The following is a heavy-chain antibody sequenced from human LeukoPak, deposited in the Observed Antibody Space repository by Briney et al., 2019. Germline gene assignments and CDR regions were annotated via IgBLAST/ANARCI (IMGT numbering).Heavy chain of an antibody. CDR2: ISSSSTI. V-gene: IGHV3-48*01. CDR3: AKRPDCSGGSCYSTGAFDI. D-gene: IGHD2-15*01. CDR1: GFTFSSYS. Sequence: GGSLRLSCAASGFTFSSYSMNWVRQAPGKGLEWVSYISSSSTIYYADSVKGRFTISRDNAKNSLYLQMNSLRAEDTAVYYCAKRPDCSGGSCYSTGAFDIWGQGTMVTVSS. J-gene: IGHJ3*02.